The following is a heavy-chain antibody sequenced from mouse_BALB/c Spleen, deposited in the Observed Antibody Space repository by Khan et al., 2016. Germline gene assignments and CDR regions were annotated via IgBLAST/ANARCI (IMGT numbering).Heavy chain of an antibody. CDR2: IDPFNGGT. CDR1: GYSFTSYY. D-gene: IGHD1-1*01. Sequence: EVQLQQSGPELMKPGASVKISCKASGYSFTSYYMHWVKQSHGKSLEWIGYIDPFNGGTSYNQKFKGKATLTVDKSSSTAYMHLSSLTSEDSAVXSCASSTQSFYAMDYWGQGTSVTVSS. V-gene: IGHV1S135*01. J-gene: IGHJ4*01. CDR3: ASSTQSFYAMDY.